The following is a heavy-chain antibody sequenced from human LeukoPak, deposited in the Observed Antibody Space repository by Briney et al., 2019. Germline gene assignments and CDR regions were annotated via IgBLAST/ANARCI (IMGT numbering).Heavy chain of an antibody. Sequence: SETLSLTCTVSGGSISSYYWSWIRQPPGKGLEWIGYIYYSGSTNYNPSLKSRVTISVDTSKNQFSLKLSSVTAADTAVYYCARMLGLRGFDYWGQGTLVTVSS. CDR2: IYYSGST. D-gene: IGHD1-7*01. V-gene: IGHV4-59*08. CDR3: ARMLGLRGFDY. J-gene: IGHJ4*02. CDR1: GGSISSYY.